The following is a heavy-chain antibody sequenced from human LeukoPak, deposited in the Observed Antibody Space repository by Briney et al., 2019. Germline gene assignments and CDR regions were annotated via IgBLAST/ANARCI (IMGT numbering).Heavy chain of an antibody. CDR1: GGTFSSYA. D-gene: IGHD3-22*01. J-gene: IGHJ3*02. CDR3: ARPYDSSGYYLLNGAFDI. CDR2: IIPIFGTA. V-gene: IGHV1-69*13. Sequence: SVKVPCKASGGTFSSYAISWVRQAPGQGLEWMGGIIPIFGTANYAQKFQGRVTITADESTSTAYMELSSLRSEDTAVYYCARPYDSSGYYLLNGAFDIWGQGTMVTVSS.